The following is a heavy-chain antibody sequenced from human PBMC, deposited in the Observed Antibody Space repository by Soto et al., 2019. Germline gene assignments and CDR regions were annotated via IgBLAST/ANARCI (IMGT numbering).Heavy chain of an antibody. CDR1: GFTFSSYC. J-gene: IGHJ5*02. D-gene: IGHD2-2*01. Sequence: GGSLRLSCAASGFTFSSYCMHWVRQAPGKGLEWVAVIWYDGINKYYADSVKGRFTISRDNSKNTLYLQMNSLRAEDTAVYYCARDVLPAAPENWFDPLGQGTLVTVSS. CDR2: IWYDGINK. CDR3: ARDVLPAAPENWFDP. V-gene: IGHV3-33*01.